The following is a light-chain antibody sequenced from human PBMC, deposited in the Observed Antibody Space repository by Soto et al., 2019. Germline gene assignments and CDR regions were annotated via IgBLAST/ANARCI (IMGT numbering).Light chain of an antibody. Sequence: EIVLTQSPATVSVSPGESATLSCRASQSVRNYLAWYQQKPGQAPRLLIFDASNRATGIPSRFSGSGSGTYFTLTISSLEPEDFAVYDCQQRSNSPPWTFGPGTRVDL. CDR1: QSVRNY. J-gene: IGKJ3*01. V-gene: IGKV3-11*01. CDR3: QQRSNSPPWT. CDR2: DAS.